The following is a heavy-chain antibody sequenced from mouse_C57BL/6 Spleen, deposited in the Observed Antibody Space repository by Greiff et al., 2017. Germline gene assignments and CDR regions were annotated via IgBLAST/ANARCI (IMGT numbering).Heavy chain of an antibody. D-gene: IGHD1-1*01. CDR2: INPNYGTT. Sequence: EVKLMESGPELVKPGASVKISCKASGYSFTDYNMNWVKQSNGKSLEWIGVINPNYGTTSYNQKFKGKATLTVDQSSSTAYMQLNSLTSEDSAVYYCARGFPYGDYAMDYWGQGTSVTVSS. J-gene: IGHJ4*01. V-gene: IGHV1-39*01. CDR3: ARGFPYGDYAMDY. CDR1: GYSFTDYN.